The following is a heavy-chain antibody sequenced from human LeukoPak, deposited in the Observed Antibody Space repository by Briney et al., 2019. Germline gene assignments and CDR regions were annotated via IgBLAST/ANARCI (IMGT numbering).Heavy chain of an antibody. Sequence: GGSLSLSCAASGFTFSSFWMSWVRQAPGEGLEWVANIKQDGSETYYVDSVKGRFTISRDNAKNSLYLQMNSLRAEDTAVYYCAGGSWYPAYWGQGTLVTVSS. J-gene: IGHJ4*02. CDR1: GFTFSSFW. D-gene: IGHD6-13*01. V-gene: IGHV3-7*01. CDR3: AGGSWYPAY. CDR2: IKQDGSET.